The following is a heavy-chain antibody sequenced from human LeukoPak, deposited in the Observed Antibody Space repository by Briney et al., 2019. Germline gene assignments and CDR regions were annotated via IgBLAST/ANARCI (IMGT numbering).Heavy chain of an antibody. CDR1: GFTFSNHA. CDR2: ISYDASNK. Sequence: GGSLRLSCAASGFTFSNHAMHWVRQAPGKGLEWVAFISYDASNKSYADFVKGRFTISRDNPKNKVYLQMNSLRAEDTAVYYCAKVQDPRDVFDIWGQGTMVTVSS. J-gene: IGHJ3*02. CDR3: AKVQDPRDVFDI. V-gene: IGHV3-30*02.